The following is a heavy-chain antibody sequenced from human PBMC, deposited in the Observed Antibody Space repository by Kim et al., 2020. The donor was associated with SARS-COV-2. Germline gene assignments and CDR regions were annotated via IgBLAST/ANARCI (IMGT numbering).Heavy chain of an antibody. V-gene: IGHV4-59*01. D-gene: IGHD3-3*01. J-gene: IGHJ2*01. CDR1: GGSISSYY. CDR3: ARDHREWLQSTASWYFDL. Sequence: SETLSLTCPVSGGSISSYYWSWIRQPPGKGLEWIGYIYYSGSTNYNPSLKSRVTISVDTSKNQFSLKLSSVTASDTAVYYCARDHREWLQSTASWYFDLWGRGTLVTVSS. CDR2: IYYSGST.